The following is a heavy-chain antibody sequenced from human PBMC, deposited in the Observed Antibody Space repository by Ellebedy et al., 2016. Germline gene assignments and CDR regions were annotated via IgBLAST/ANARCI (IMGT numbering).Heavy chain of an antibody. J-gene: IGHJ6*02. V-gene: IGHV1-18*01. CDR3: ARDRMRGDPRSSYYYGMDV. CDR1: GYTFSNYG. D-gene: IGHD3-16*01. CDR2: TSAYNGNT. Sequence: ASVKVSCKASGYTFSNYGISWVRQAPGQGLEWMGWTSAYNGNTNYAPKLQGRVTMTTDTSTSKASMELRGLRSDDTAVYYCARDRMRGDPRSSYYYGMDVWGQGTTVTVSS.